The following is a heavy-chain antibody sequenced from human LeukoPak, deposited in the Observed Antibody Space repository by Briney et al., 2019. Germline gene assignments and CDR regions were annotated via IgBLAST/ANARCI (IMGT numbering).Heavy chain of an antibody. D-gene: IGHD3-16*01. J-gene: IGHJ4*02. CDR1: GFTFSSYA. CDR2: ISGSGGST. V-gene: IGHV3-23*01. Sequence: GGSLRLSCAASGFTFSSYAMSWVRQAPGKGLEWVSAISGSGGSTYYADSVKGRFTISRDNSKNTLYLQMNSLRVEDTAVYYCAKDVQPGRRGQRIVWIYWGQGTLVTVSS. CDR3: AKDVQPGRRGQRIVWIY.